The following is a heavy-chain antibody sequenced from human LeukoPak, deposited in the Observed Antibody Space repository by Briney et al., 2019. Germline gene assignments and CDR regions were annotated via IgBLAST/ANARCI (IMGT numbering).Heavy chain of an antibody. J-gene: IGHJ4*02. V-gene: IGHV1-8*02. D-gene: IGHD6-19*01. Sequence: ASVKVSCKASGGTFSSYDINWVRQATGQGLEWMGWMNPNSGNTGYAQKFQGRVTMTRNTSISTAYMELSRLRSDDTAVYYCARGSVAGTSNDYWGQGTLVTVSS. CDR1: GGTFSSYD. CDR2: MNPNSGNT. CDR3: ARGSVAGTSNDY.